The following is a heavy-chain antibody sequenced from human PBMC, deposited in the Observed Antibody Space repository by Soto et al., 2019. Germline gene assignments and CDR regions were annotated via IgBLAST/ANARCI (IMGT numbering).Heavy chain of an antibody. V-gene: IGHV4-59*01. CDR1: GGSISSYY. D-gene: IGHD4-4*01. J-gene: IGHJ4*02. CDR3: ARGHLPGGNSFYFDY. CDR2: IHYSGST. Sequence: PSETLSLTCTVSGGSISSYYWSWIRQPPGKGLEWIGNIHYSGSTNYNPSLKSRVTISVDTSKNQFSLKLSSVTAADTADYYCARGHLPGGNSFYFDYWGQGSRVTVSS.